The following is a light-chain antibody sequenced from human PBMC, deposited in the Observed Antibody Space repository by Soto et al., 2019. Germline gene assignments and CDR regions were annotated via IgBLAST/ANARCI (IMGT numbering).Light chain of an antibody. J-gene: IGLJ1*01. CDR2: GND. CDR1: SSNIGAGYD. CDR3: QSYATGLSVLYV. V-gene: IGLV1-40*01. Sequence: QSVLTQPPSVSGAPGQRVTISCTGSSSNIGAGYDVQWYQQLPGTAPKLLIYGNDNRPSVVTDRFSGSKSGTSASLAVTGLQAEDEADYYCQSYATGLSVLYVVESGTKLTVL.